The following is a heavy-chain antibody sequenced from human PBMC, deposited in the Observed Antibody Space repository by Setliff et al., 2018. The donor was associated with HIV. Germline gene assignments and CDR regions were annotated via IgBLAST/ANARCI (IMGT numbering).Heavy chain of an antibody. J-gene: IGHJ4*02. CDR3: ARVGSYWSTFDY. Sequence: ASVKVSCKTSGYMFSLYGIHWLRQAPGQNLEWMGWINTETGNPMYAQGFTGRFVFSLDTSVSTAYLQINSLKTEDTAMYYCARVGSYWSTFDYWGQGALVTVSS. CDR2: INTETGNP. CDR1: GYMFSLYG. D-gene: IGHD1-26*01. V-gene: IGHV7-4-1*02.